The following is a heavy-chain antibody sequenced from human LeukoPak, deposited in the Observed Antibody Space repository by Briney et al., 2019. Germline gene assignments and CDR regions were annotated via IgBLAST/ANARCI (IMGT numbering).Heavy chain of an antibody. Sequence: GGSLRLSCAASGFTFSSYGMSWVRQAPGKGLEWVSAISGSGGSTYYADSVKGRFTISRDNAKNSLYLQMNSLRAEDTAVYYCARSTVQLERLDFDYWGQGTLVTVSS. CDR1: GFTFSSYG. CDR3: ARSTVQLERLDFDY. CDR2: ISGSGGST. J-gene: IGHJ4*02. D-gene: IGHD1-1*01. V-gene: IGHV3-23*01.